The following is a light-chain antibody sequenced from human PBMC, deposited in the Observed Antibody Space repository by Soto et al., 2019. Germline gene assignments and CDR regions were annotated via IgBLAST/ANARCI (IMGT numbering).Light chain of an antibody. V-gene: IGLV1-51*01. Sequence: QSVLTQPPSLSAAPGQTATISCSGGSSNIGNNYVSWYQQVAGTTPKILIFDNNKRPSGIPDRFSGSKSGTSATLGIAGLQTGDAADYYCATWDSSLSAWLFGGGTKLTVL. CDR3: ATWDSSLSAWL. CDR1: SSNIGNNY. J-gene: IGLJ3*02. CDR2: DNN.